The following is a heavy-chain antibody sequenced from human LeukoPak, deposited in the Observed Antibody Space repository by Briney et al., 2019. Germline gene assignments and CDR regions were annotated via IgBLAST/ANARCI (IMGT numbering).Heavy chain of an antibody. J-gene: IGHJ5*02. D-gene: IGHD3-9*01. CDR3: ARADRYFDWLAH. CDR1: GYTFTSYG. Sequence: ASVKVSCKASGYTFTSYGISWVRQAPGQGLEWMGWISAYNGNTNYAQKLQGRVTMTTDTSASTAYMELRSLRSDDTAVYYCARADRYFDWLAHWGQGPLVTVSS. CDR2: ISAYNGNT. V-gene: IGHV1-18*04.